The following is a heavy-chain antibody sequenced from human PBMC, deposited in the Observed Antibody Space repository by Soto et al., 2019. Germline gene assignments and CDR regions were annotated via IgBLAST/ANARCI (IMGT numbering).Heavy chain of an antibody. CDR1: GFSLSTSGMC. Sequence: GPTLVNPTQTLTLTCTFTGFSLSTSGMCVSWIRQPPGKALEWLALIDWDDDKYYSTSLKTRLTISKDTSKNQVVLTMTNMDPVDTATYYCARIGFGDYYYGMDVWGQGTTVTVSS. V-gene: IGHV2-70*01. CDR3: ARIGFGDYYYGMDV. J-gene: IGHJ6*02. CDR2: IDWDDDK. D-gene: IGHD3-10*01.